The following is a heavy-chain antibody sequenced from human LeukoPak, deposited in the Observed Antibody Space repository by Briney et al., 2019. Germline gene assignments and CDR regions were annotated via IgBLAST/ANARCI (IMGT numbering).Heavy chain of an antibody. V-gene: IGHV1-2*06. J-gene: IGHJ4*02. Sequence: ASVKVSCKASGYTFNDYFLHWVRQAPGQGLEWMGRINPGSSDTYLAQKFQGRVTVTSDTSIATAYMELSGLTSDDTAVYYCARDLSSTDHWEFDHWGQGTWSPSPQ. D-gene: IGHD2/OR15-2a*01. CDR3: ARDLSSTDHWEFDH. CDR1: GYTFNDYF. CDR2: INPGSSDT.